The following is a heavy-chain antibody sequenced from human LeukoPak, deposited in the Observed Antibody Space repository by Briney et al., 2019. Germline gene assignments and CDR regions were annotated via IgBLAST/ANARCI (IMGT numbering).Heavy chain of an antibody. Sequence: PGGSLRLSCAASGFTFSSYAMHWVRQAPGKGLEYVSAISSNGGSTYYANSVKGRFTISRDNSKNTLYLKMGSLRDEDMAVYYCARGSYNRSFDYWGQGTLVTVSS. D-gene: IGHD1-26*01. CDR2: ISSNGGST. CDR1: GFTFSSYA. CDR3: ARGSYNRSFDY. V-gene: IGHV3-64*01. J-gene: IGHJ4*02.